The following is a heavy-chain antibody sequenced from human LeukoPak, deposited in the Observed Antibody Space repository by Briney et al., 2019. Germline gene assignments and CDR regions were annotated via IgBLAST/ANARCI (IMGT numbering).Heavy chain of an antibody. V-gene: IGHV6-1*01. CDR3: ARGSGYDFDY. Sequence: SQTLSLTCAISGDSVSSNTAAWNWIRQSPSRGLEWLGRTYYRSTWSTDYAVSMKSRMTINPDTSKNQFSLQLNSVTPEDTAVYYCARGSGYDFDYWGQGTLVTVSS. CDR1: GDSVSSNTAA. J-gene: IGHJ4*02. CDR2: TYYRSTWST. D-gene: IGHD3-3*01.